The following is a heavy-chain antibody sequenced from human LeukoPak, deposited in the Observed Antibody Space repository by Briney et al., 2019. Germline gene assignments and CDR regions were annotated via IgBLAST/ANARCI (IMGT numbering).Heavy chain of an antibody. CDR1: GFTFSSYW. V-gene: IGHV3-7*01. D-gene: IGHD6-19*01. Sequence: GGSLRLSCAASGFTFSSYWMSWVRQAPGRGLEWVANIKQDGSEKYYVDSVKGRFTISRDNAKNSLYLQMNSLRAEDTAVYYCARWRYSSGCRFDYWGQGTLVTVSS. CDR3: ARWRYSSGCRFDY. CDR2: IKQDGSEK. J-gene: IGHJ4*02.